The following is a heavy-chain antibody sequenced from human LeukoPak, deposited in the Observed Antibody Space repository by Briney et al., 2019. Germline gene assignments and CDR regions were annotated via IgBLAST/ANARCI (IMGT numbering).Heavy chain of an antibody. D-gene: IGHD6-19*01. CDR3: ARSSGWYGRSYFDY. CDR2: ISSSSSNI. CDR1: GLTFSSYS. Sequence: GGSLRLSCAASGLTFSSYSMNWVRQAPGKGLEWVSYISSSSSNIYYADSVKGRFTIPRDNAKNSLYLQMNSLRAEDTAVYYCARSSGWYGRSYFDYWGQGTLVTVSS. V-gene: IGHV3-48*04. J-gene: IGHJ4*02.